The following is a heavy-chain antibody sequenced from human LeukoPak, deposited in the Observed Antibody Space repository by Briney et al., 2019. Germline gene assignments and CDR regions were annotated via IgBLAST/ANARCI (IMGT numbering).Heavy chain of an antibody. CDR1: ASTFSGYW. Sequence: PGGSLRLSCVAPASTFSGYWMSWVRQAPGKGLEWVAVISYDGSNKYYADSVKGRFTISRDNAKNSLYLQMNSLRAEDTAVYYCARIIVGATGVDYWGQGTLVTVSS. V-gene: IGHV3-30*03. CDR2: ISYDGSNK. CDR3: ARIIVGATGVDY. D-gene: IGHD1-26*01. J-gene: IGHJ4*02.